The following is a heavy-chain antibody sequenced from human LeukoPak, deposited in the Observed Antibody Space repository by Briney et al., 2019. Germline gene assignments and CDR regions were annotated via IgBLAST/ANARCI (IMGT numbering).Heavy chain of an antibody. CDR1: GGSISSYY. J-gene: IGHJ6*02. CDR3: ARGPAGTEGYYYYGMDV. D-gene: IGHD1-26*01. V-gene: IGHV4-59*01. Sequence: SETLSLTCTVSGGSISSYYWSWLRQPPGKGLEWIGYIYYSGSTNYNPSLKSRVTISVDTSKNQFSLKLSSVTAADTAVYYCARGPAGTEGYYYYGMDVWGQGTTVTVSS. CDR2: IYYSGST.